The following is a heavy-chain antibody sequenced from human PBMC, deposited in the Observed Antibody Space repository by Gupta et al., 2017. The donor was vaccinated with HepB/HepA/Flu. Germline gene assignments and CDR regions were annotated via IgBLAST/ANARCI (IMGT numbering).Heavy chain of an antibody. CDR1: GGSISSSSYY. CDR2: IYYSGST. CDR3: ASNAGIAARPGDY. Sequence: QLQLQESGPGLVKPSETLSLTCTVSGGSISSSSYYWGWIRQPPGKGLEWIGSIYYSGSTYYNPSLKSRVTISVDTSKNQFSLKLSSVTAADTAVYYCASNAGIAARPGDYWGQGTLVTVSS. J-gene: IGHJ4*02. D-gene: IGHD6-6*01. V-gene: IGHV4-39*01.